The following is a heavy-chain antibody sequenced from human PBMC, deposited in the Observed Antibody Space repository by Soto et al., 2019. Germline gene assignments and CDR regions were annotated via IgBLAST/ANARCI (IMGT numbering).Heavy chain of an antibody. J-gene: IGHJ4*02. V-gene: IGHV1-18*01. Sequence: QVQLVQSGTEVKKPGASVKVSCTASGYTFNSYGLSWVRQAPGQGLEWMGWISTYNGDTKYAQKFQGRVTMATDTSKSTAYMELRSLRSDVTAVYYCARDTDCSSGACYIGYWGQGTLVTASS. CDR1: GYTFNSYG. D-gene: IGHD2-8*01. CDR3: ARDTDCSSGACYIGY. CDR2: ISTYNGDT.